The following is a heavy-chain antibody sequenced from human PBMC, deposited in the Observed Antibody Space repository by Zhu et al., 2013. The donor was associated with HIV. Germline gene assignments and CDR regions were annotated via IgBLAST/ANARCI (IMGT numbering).Heavy chain of an antibody. D-gene: IGHD4-17*01. CDR1: RDTFSSYA. V-gene: IGHV1-69*06. J-gene: IGHJ4*02. CDR2: IIPIFGTA. Sequence: QVQLVQSGAEVKKPGSSVKVSCKASRDTFSSYAISWVRQAPGQGLEWMGGIIPIFGTANYAQKFQGRVTITADKSTSTAYMELSSLRSEDTAVYYCARGTYGDYWAKWYFDYWGQGTLVTVSS. CDR3: ARGTYGDYWAKWYFDY.